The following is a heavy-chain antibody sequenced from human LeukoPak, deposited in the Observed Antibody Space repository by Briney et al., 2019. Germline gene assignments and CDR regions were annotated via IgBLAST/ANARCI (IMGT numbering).Heavy chain of an antibody. CDR2: ISGSGGST. CDR3: AKDIVGGGDDY. Sequence: GGSLRLSCAASGFTFSSYAMSWVRQAPGKGLEWVSAISGSGGSTYYADSVKGRFTISRDNSKNTLYLQMNSLRDDDTAVYYCAKDIVGGGDDYWGQGTLVTVSS. CDR1: GFTFSSYA. J-gene: IGHJ4*02. V-gene: IGHV3-23*01. D-gene: IGHD2-21*02.